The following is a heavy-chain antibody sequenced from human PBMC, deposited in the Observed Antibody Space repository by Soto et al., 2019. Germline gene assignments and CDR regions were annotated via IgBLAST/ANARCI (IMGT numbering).Heavy chain of an antibody. CDR2: ISYDGSDK. Sequence: GGSLRLSCAASGFTFSSYAMHWVRQAPGKGLEWVALISYDGSDKDYADSVKGRFTISRDNSRNTLFLQMNSLRAEDTAVYYCARDRTVNNWLDLWGQGTLVTVSS. J-gene: IGHJ5*02. V-gene: IGHV3-30-3*01. D-gene: IGHD4-17*01. CDR1: GFTFSSYA. CDR3: ARDRTVNNWLDL.